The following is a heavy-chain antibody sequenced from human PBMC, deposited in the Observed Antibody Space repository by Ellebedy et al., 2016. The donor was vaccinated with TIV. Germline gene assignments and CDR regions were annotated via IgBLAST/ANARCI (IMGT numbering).Heavy chain of an antibody. D-gene: IGHD3-16*01. J-gene: IGHJ3*02. Sequence: ASVTVSCKASVYTFPSYAMHWARQAPGQRLEWMGWTNVGNGNTKYSQKFQGRVTITRDTSASTAYMELSSLRSEDTAVYYCAREEGGAFDIWGQGTMVTVSS. CDR2: TNVGNGNT. V-gene: IGHV1-3*01. CDR3: AREEGGAFDI. CDR1: VYTFPSYA.